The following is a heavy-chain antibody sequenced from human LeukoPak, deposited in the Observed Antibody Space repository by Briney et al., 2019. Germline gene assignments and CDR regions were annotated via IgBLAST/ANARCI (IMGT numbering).Heavy chain of an antibody. D-gene: IGHD1-7*01. V-gene: IGHV3-11*01. J-gene: IGHJ6*02. CDR1: GLTFSDYY. CDR2: ISCSGSTI. CDR3: ARDRTRPELNYYYGMDV. Sequence: GGSLRLSCAASGLTFSDYYMSWIRQAPGKGLEWVSYISCSGSTIYYADSVKGRFTISRDNAKNSLYLQMNSLRAEDTAVYYCARDRTRPELNYYYGMDVWGQGTTVTVSS.